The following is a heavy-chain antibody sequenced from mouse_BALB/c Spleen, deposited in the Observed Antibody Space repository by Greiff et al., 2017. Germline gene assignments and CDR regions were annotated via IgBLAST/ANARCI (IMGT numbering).Heavy chain of an antibody. V-gene: IGHV5-17*02. CDR3: ARITTGAMDY. D-gene: IGHD2-4*01. J-gene: IGHJ4*01. CDR2: ISSGSSTI. Sequence: EVMLVESGGGLVQPGGSRKLSCAASGFTFSSFGMHWVRQAPEKGLEWVAYISSGSSTIYYADTVKGRFTISRDNPKNTLFLQMTSLRSEDTAMYYCARITTGAMDYWGQGTSVTVSS. CDR1: GFTFSSFG.